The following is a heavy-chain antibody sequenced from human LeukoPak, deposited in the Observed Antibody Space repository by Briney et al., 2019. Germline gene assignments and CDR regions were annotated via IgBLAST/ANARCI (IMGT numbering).Heavy chain of an antibody. Sequence: GGSLRLSCAAFEFTFSNYDMHWVRQAPGKGLEWVALIRYDRSNTYYADSVKGRFTISRDNSKNTLYLQMNSLRAEDTAVYYCARERRAEYYFDYWGQGTLVTVSS. CDR3: ARERRAEYYFDY. CDR1: EFTFSNYD. CDR2: IRYDRSNT. J-gene: IGHJ4*02. V-gene: IGHV3-30*02. D-gene: IGHD1-26*01.